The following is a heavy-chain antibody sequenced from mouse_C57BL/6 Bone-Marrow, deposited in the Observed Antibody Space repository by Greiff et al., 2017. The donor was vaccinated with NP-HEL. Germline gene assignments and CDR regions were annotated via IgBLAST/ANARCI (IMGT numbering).Heavy chain of an antibody. V-gene: IGHV14-1*01. J-gene: IGHJ4*01. D-gene: IGHD1-1*01. CDR3: TTMIYYGSSPDYAMDY. Sequence: EVMLVESGAELVRPGASVKLSCTASGFNIKDYYMHWVKQRPEQGLEWIGRIDPEDGDTEYAPKFQGKATMTADTSSNTAYLQLSSLTSEDTAVYYCTTMIYYGSSPDYAMDYWGQGTSVTVSS. CDR2: IDPEDGDT. CDR1: GFNIKDYY.